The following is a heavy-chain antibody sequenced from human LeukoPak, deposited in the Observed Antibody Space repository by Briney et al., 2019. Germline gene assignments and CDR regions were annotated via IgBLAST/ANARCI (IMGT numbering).Heavy chain of an antibody. D-gene: IGHD4-11*01. J-gene: IGHJ4*02. CDR1: GFAFSSYA. Sequence: GGSLRLSCAASGFAFSSYAMTWVRQPPGKGLEWVSTISGSGGRTYYADSVKGRFTISRDDSKNTVYLHMNSLGAEDTAVYYCAKMTTLMGFDYWGQGTLVTVSS. CDR3: AKMTTLMGFDY. CDR2: ISGSGGRT. V-gene: IGHV3-23*01.